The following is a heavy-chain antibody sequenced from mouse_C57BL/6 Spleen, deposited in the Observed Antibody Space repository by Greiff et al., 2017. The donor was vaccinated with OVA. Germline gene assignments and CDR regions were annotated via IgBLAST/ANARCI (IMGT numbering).Heavy chain of an antibody. Sequence: VQLQQSGPVLVKPGASVKMSCKASGYTFTDYYMNWVKQSPGKSLEWIGVINPYNGGTSYNQKFKGKATLTVDKSSSTAYMELNSLTSEDSAVYYCARSLDYDGAWFAYWGQGTLVTVSA. J-gene: IGHJ3*01. V-gene: IGHV1-19*01. CDR2: INPYNGGT. CDR3: ARSLDYDGAWFAY. CDR1: GYTFTDYY. D-gene: IGHD2-4*01.